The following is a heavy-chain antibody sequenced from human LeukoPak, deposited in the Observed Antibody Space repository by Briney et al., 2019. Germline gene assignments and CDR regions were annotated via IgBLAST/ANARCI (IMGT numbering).Heavy chain of an antibody. CDR1: GGTFSSYA. D-gene: IGHD3-22*01. V-gene: IGHV1-69*04. CDR3: ARDSYYYDSSGYYRFDY. CDR2: VILILGIA. J-gene: IGHJ4*02. Sequence: SVKVSCKASGGTFSSYAISWVRQAPGQGLEWMGRVILILGIANYAQKFQGRLTITADKSTSTAYMELSSLRSEDTAVYYCARDSYYYDSSGYYRFDYWGQGTLVTVSS.